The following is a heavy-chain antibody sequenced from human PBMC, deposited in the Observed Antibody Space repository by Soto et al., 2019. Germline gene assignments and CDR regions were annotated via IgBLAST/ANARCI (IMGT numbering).Heavy chain of an antibody. Sequence: GGSLRLSCAASGFTFSDYYMNWVRQAPGKGLEWVSSISSSSTIYYADSVKGRVTTSLDTSKNQVSLKLSSVTAADTAMYFCARERENEYGSGLNFDYWGQGTLVTVSS. CDR3: ARERENEYGSGLNFDY. CDR2: ISSSSTI. J-gene: IGHJ4*02. CDR1: GFTFSDYY. D-gene: IGHD3-10*01. V-gene: IGHV3-11*01.